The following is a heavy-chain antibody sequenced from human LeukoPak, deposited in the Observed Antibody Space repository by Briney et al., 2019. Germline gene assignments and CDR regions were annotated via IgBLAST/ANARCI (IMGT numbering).Heavy chain of an antibody. V-gene: IGHV3-21*01. Sequence: GGSLRLSCAASGFTFSSYSMNWVRQAPGKGLEWVSSISSSSSYIYYADSVKGRFTISRDNAKNSLYLQMNSLRAEDTAVYYCARGGSAYRVDYWGQGTLVTVSS. J-gene: IGHJ4*02. CDR3: ARGGSAYRVDY. CDR2: ISSSSSYI. D-gene: IGHD2-21*01. CDR1: GFTFSSYS.